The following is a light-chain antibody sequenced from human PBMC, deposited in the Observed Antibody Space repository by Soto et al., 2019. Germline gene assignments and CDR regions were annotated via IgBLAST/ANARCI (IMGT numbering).Light chain of an antibody. CDR1: QSVSSN. J-gene: IGKJ1*01. V-gene: IGKV3-15*01. CDR3: QQYNNWPWT. CDR2: GAS. Sequence: EIVMTQSPATLSVSPGERATLSCRASQSVSSNLAWYQQKPGQAPRLLIYGASTRATGIPARFSGSGSGTEFTLTINSLQSEDFAVYDCQQYNNWPWTFGQGTKVEIK.